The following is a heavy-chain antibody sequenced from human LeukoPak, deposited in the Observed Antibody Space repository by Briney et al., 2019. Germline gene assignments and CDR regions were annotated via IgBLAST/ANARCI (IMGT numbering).Heavy chain of an antibody. CDR2: INHSGST. V-gene: IGHV4-34*01. CDR3: ARGGIRGYSYGYTTFAFDI. Sequence: SETLSLTCAVYGGSFSGYYWSWIRQPPGKGLEWIGEINHSGSTNYNPSLKSRVTISVDTSKNQFSLKLSSVTAADTAVYYCARGGIRGYSYGYTTFAFDIWGQGTMVTVSS. D-gene: IGHD5-18*01. J-gene: IGHJ3*02. CDR1: GGSFSGYY.